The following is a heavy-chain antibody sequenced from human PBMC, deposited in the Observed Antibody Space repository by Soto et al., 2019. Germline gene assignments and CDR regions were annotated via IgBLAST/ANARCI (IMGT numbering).Heavy chain of an antibody. CDR2: INPNSGGA. Sequence: ASVKVSCKASGYTFTGYSMNWVRQAPGQGLEWMGWINPNSGGANYAQKFQGRVTMTRDTSISTAYMELSRLRSDDTAVYYCARVGYGDGIDYWGQGTLVTVSS. CDR3: ARVGYGDGIDY. D-gene: IGHD4-17*01. J-gene: IGHJ4*02. V-gene: IGHV1-2*02. CDR1: GYTFTGYS.